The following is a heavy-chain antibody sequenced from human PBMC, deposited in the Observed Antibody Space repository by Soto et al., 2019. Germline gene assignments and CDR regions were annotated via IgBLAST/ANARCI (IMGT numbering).Heavy chain of an antibody. V-gene: IGHV1-18*01. D-gene: IGHD6-13*01. J-gene: IGHJ5*02. Sequence: VKVSCQASGYTFTSYGISWVRQAPGQGLEWMGWISAYNGNTNYAQKLQGRVTMTTDTSTSTAYMELRSLRSDDTAVYYCARDILAAAGNWFDPWGQGTMVTVSS. CDR2: ISAYNGNT. CDR1: GYTFTSYG. CDR3: ARDILAAAGNWFDP.